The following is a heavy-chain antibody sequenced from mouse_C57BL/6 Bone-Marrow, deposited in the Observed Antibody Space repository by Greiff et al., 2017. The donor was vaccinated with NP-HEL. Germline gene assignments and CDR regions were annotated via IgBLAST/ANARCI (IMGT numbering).Heavy chain of an antibody. CDR1: GYAFSSSW. CDR3: AIEGDYGPFDY. CDR2: IYPGDGDT. Sequence: QVQLQQSGPELVKPGASVKISCKASGYAFSSSWMNWVKQRPGKGLEWIGRIYPGDGDTNYNGKFKGKATLTADKSSSTAYMQLSSLTSEDSAVYFCAIEGDYGPFDYWGQGTTLTVSS. J-gene: IGHJ2*01. V-gene: IGHV1-82*01. D-gene: IGHD1-1*01.